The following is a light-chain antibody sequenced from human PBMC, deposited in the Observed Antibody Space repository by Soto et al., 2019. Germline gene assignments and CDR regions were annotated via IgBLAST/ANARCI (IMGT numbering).Light chain of an antibody. J-gene: IGKJ1*01. V-gene: IGKV3-11*01. CDR1: QSVGSF. CDR3: QQYGTSLWT. Sequence: EIVLTQSTATLSLSPGERATLSCRVSQSVGSFLAWYQQKPGQAPRLLIYDTSIRATGIPARFSGSGSGTDFTLTISSLEPEDFAVYHCQQYGTSLWTFGQGTKVDIK. CDR2: DTS.